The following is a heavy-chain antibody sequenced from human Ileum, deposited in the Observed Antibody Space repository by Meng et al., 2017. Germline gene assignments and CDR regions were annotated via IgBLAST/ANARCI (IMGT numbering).Heavy chain of an antibody. CDR2: IYYSGTT. CDR1: CDYINSAGDY. V-gene: IGHV4-31*02. J-gene: IGHJ5*02. CDR3: ARVPSGGSGVYGWFDP. D-gene: IGHD3-10*01. Sequence: VVREESAPGLVKNSTTLLVLVRYSCDYINSAGDYWSLIHQHPGKGLEWIGYIYYSGTTYYNPSLKSRVAISIDTSNNQFSMKLSSVTAADTAVYYCARVPSGGSGVYGWFDPWGQGTLVTVSS.